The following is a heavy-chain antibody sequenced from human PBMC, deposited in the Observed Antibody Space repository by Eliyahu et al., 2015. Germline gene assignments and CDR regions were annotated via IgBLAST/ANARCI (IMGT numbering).Heavy chain of an antibody. Sequence: GTFSTYAINWVRQAPGQGLEWMGGLNPSFGTANYAQKFQGRVTITADKSTNTAYMELSSLRSEDTAVYYCASWAGHCSTTSCYFLFDYWGQGTLVTVSS. V-gene: IGHV1-69*06. CDR3: ASWAGHCSTTSCYFLFDY. CDR1: GTFSTYA. D-gene: IGHD2-2*01. CDR2: LNPSFGTA. J-gene: IGHJ4*02.